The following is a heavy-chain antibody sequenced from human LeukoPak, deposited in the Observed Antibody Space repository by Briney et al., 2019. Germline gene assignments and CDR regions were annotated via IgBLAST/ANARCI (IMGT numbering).Heavy chain of an antibody. D-gene: IGHD3-16*02. CDR3: ARDSLGDYVWGSYRHDLDY. CDR1: GYTFTSYG. CDR2: ISAYNGNT. J-gene: IGHJ4*02. V-gene: IGHV1-18*01. Sequence: GASVKASCKASGYTFTSYGISWVRQAPGQGLEWMGWISAYNGNTNYAQKLQGRVTMTTDTSTSTAYMELRSLRSDDTAVYYCARDSLGDYVWGSYRHDLDYWGQGTLVTVSS.